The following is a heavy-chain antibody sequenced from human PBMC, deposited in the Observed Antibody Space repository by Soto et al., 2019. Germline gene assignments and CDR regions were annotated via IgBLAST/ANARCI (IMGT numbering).Heavy chain of an antibody. Sequence: QITLKESGPPLVKPTQTLTLTCTFSGFSLSTSGVGVGWIRQPPGKALEWLALIYWDDDKRYSPSLKSRLTITTDTSKNQVVLTMTNMDPVDTATYYCAHRRVRWLGLEAFDIWGQGTMVTVSS. CDR1: GFSLSTSGVG. V-gene: IGHV2-5*02. CDR3: AHRRVRWLGLEAFDI. CDR2: IYWDDDK. D-gene: IGHD4-17*01. J-gene: IGHJ3*02.